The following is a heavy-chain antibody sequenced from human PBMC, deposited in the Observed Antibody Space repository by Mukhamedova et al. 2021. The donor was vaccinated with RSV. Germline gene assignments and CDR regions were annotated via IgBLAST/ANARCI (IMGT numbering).Heavy chain of an antibody. V-gene: IGHV4-39*01. D-gene: IGHD2-15*01. J-gene: IGHJ3*02. Sequence: STYYTPSPRSRVTISVDTSQNQFSLRLASVTATDTAVYYCARRCSDDSCTTHHAFDIWGRGTMVTVSS. CDR2: ST. CDR3: ARRCSDDSCTTHHAFDI.